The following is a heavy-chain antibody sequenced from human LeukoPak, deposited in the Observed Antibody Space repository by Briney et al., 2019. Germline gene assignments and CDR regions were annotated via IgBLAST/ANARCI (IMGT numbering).Heavy chain of an antibody. CDR2: INHSGST. CDR1: GGSFSGYY. D-gene: IGHD4/OR15-4a*01. J-gene: IGHJ6*02. Sequence: KPSETLSLTCAVYGGSFSGYYWSWIRQPPGKGLEWIGEINHSGSTNYNPSLKSRVTISVDTSKNQFSLQLRSVTAADSAVYYCAREDPQTRVPEGMDVWGQGTTVTVSS. V-gene: IGHV4-34*01. CDR3: AREDPQTRVPEGMDV.